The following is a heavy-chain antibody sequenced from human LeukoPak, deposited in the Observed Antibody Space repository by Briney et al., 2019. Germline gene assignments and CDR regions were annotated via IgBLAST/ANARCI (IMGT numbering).Heavy chain of an antibody. CDR1: GFTFSSYA. D-gene: IGHD2-2*01. V-gene: IGHV3-23*01. CDR2: ITGSGGDT. CDR3: AKDPYCSSTSCSNWFDP. J-gene: IGHJ5*02. Sequence: PGGSLRLSCAASGFTFSSYAMSWVRQAPGKGLEWVSAITGSGGDTYYADSVKGRFTIPRDNSKNTLYLQMNSLRAEDTAVYYCAKDPYCSSTSCSNWFDPWGQGTLVTVSS.